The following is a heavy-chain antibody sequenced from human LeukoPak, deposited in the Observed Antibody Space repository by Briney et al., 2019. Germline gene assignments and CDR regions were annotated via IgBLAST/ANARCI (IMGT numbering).Heavy chain of an antibody. J-gene: IGHJ4*02. CDR3: ARNGGNPDY. CDR1: GGTFSSYA. D-gene: IGHD4-23*01. CDR2: IIPIFGTA. Sequence: SVKVSCKASGGTFSSYAISWVRQAPGQGLEWMGGIIPIFGTANYAQKLQGRVTMTTDTSTSTAYMELRSLRSDDTAVYYCARNGGNPDYWGQGTLVTVSS. V-gene: IGHV1-69*05.